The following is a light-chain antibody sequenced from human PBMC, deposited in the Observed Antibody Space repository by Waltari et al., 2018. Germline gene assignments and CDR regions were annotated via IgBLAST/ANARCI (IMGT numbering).Light chain of an antibody. CDR2: KAS. CDR3: QQYNSYSPT. Sequence: DIQMTQSPSTLTASVGDRVTITCRASPSISSRLAWYQQKPGKAPKLLIYKASSLESGVPSRFSGSGSGTEFTLTISSLQPDDFATYYCQQYNSYSPTFGQGTKLEIK. V-gene: IGKV1-5*03. CDR1: PSISSR. J-gene: IGKJ2*01.